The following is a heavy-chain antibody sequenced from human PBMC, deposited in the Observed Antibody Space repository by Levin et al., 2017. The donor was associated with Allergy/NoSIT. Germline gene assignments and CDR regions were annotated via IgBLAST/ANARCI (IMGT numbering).Heavy chain of an antibody. V-gene: IGHV4-4*02. J-gene: IGHJ4*02. D-gene: IGHD5-24*01. CDR1: GGSISTSNW. CDR3: AIDPGGYNPFDY. CDR2: IYHTGSV. Sequence: SETLSLTCAVSGGSISTSNWWNWVRQSPGRTLEWIGAIYHTGSVSYNPSLKSRVTISIDKSKNQFSLDLSSVTAADTAVYYCAIDPGGYNPFDYWGQGTLVTVSS.